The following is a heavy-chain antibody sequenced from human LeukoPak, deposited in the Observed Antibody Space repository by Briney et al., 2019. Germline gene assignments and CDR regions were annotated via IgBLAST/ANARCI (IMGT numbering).Heavy chain of an antibody. CDR2: ISSSSSYI. J-gene: IGHJ6*04. D-gene: IGHD2-2*01. V-gene: IGHV3-21*01. CDR3: ARDRYCSSTSCSQYYYYGMDV. Sequence: SGGPLRLSCAASGFTFSSYSMNWVRQAPGKGLEWVSSISSSSSYIYYADSVKGRFTISRDNAKNSLYLQMNSLRAEDTAVYYCARDRYCSSTSCSQYYYYGMDVWGKGTTVTVSS. CDR1: GFTFSSYS.